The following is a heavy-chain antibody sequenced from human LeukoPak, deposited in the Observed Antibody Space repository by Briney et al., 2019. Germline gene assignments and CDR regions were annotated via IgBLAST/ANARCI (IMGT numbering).Heavy chain of an antibody. D-gene: IGHD6-13*01. Sequence: GGSLGLSCEASGFTFSSYAMSWVRKAQGKGLEWVSAISGSGGSTYYADSVKGRFTISRDNSKNTIYLQMNSLRAEDTALYYCAKAAAAPGFDFWGQGTLVTVSS. CDR1: GFTFSSYA. J-gene: IGHJ4*02. CDR3: AKAAAAPGFDF. V-gene: IGHV3-23*01. CDR2: ISGSGGST.